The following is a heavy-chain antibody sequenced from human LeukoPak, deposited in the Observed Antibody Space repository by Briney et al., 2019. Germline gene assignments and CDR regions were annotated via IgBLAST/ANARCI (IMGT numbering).Heavy chain of an antibody. CDR1: GFTFSSYG. CDR3: ARVQMRRPLDY. Sequence: GGSLRLSCAASGFTFSSYGMHWVRQAPGKGLEWVAVISYDGSNKYYADSVKGRFTISRDNSKNTLYLQMNSLRAEDTAVYYCARVQMRRPLDYWGQGTLVTVSS. J-gene: IGHJ4*02. V-gene: IGHV3-30*03. CDR2: ISYDGSNK.